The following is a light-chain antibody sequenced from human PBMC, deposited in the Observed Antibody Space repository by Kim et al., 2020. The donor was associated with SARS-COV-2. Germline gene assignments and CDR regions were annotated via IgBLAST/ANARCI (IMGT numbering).Light chain of an antibody. V-gene: IGLV2-14*03. Sequence: QSAVTQPASVSGSPGQSITISCTGTSSDVGAYDYVSWYQRHPGKAPKVMLYDVSKRPSGVSNRFSGSKSGNTASLTISGLQTEDEADYYCSSYTTSITWVFGGGTQLTVL. CDR1: SSDVGAYDY. CDR3: SSYTTSITWV. J-gene: IGLJ3*02. CDR2: DVS.